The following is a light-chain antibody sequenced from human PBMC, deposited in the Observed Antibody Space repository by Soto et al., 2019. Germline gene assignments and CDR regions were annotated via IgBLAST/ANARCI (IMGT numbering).Light chain of an antibody. CDR2: GNT. CDR1: SSNIGAGYD. V-gene: IGLV1-40*01. J-gene: IGLJ1*01. Sequence: QSVLTQPPSVSGAPGQRVTISCTGSSSNIGAGYDVHWYQQLPGTAPKLLIYGNTNRPSGVPDRFSGSKSGTSDSLAITGLQAEDEADYYCQSYHSSLRGYVFGTGTKLTVL. CDR3: QSYHSSLRGYV.